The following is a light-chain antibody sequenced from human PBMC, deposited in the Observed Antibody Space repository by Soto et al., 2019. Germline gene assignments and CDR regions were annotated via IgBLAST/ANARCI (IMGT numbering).Light chain of an antibody. CDR1: QPIGTS. J-gene: IGKJ1*01. V-gene: IGKV1-39*01. CDR3: QQGYTPLWT. CDR2: AAS. Sequence: DIQMTQSPSSLSASVGDTVTVTCRASQPIGTSLHWYQQKAGKAPKVLNSAASRLQSGVPSRFSGSGSGAHFSLTISNLQPEDFATYYCQQGYTPLWTSGQGTKVELK.